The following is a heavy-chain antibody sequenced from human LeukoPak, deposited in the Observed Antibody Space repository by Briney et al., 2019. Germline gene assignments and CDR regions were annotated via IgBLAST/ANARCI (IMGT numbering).Heavy chain of an antibody. CDR3: VSIGRHLDPFDY. CDR2: INPSGDST. D-gene: IGHD2-21*01. CDR1: GYTFTSYY. Sequence: ASVKVSFKASGYTFTSYYLHWVRQAPGRGLEWMGIINPSGDSTTYAQRFQDRITMTRDTSTSTVYMELSSLRSEDTAVYYCVSIGRHLDPFDYWGQGTLVTVSS. V-gene: IGHV1-46*01. J-gene: IGHJ4*02.